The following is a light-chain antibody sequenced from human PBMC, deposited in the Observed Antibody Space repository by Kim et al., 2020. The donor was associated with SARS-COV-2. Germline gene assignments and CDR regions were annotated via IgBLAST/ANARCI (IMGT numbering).Light chain of an antibody. J-gene: IGKJ4*01. CDR3: QQYHRWPLT. Sequence: TRSVSPGERVTLSCRASQNALAWYQQKVGQAPRLLIYDVSTRATGIPIRFSGSVSGTEFTLTISSLQSEDSAVYYCQQYHRWPLTFGGGTRVEIK. CDR1: QNA. V-gene: IGKV3-15*01. CDR2: DVS.